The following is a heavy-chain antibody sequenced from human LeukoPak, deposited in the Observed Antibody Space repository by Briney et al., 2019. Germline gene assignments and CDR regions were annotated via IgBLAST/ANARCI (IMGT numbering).Heavy chain of an antibody. Sequence: ASVKVSCKASGYTFTGYYMHWVRQAPGQGPEWMGWINPNSGGTNYAQKFQGWVTMTRDTSISTAYMELSRLRSDDTAVYYCARESRWFGELLYSNAFDIWGQGTMVTVSS. J-gene: IGHJ3*02. CDR3: ARESRWFGELLYSNAFDI. V-gene: IGHV1-2*04. CDR2: INPNSGGT. CDR1: GYTFTGYY. D-gene: IGHD3-10*01.